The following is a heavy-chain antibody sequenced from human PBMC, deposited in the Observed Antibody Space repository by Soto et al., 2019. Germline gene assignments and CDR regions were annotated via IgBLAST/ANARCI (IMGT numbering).Heavy chain of an antibody. CDR2: IRNKANSCAR. J-gene: IGHJ4*02. V-gene: IGHV3-73*01. CDR1: GFTFSDSA. CDR3: TPYSNYVDY. Sequence: GSLRLSCAASGFTFSDSARHWGRQASGKGLEWVGRIRNKANSCARAYSASLKGRFTISRDDSKNTAYLQMNSLKTEDTAVYYCTPYSNYVDYWGQGSLITVSS. D-gene: IGHD4-4*01.